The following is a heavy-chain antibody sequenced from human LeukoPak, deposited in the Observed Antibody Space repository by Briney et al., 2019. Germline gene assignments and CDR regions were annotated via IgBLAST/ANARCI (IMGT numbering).Heavy chain of an antibody. Sequence: PSETLSLTCAVYGGSFSGYYWSWIRQPPGKGLEWIGEINHSGSTNYNPSLKSRVTISVDTSKNQFSLKLSSVTAADTAVYYCARSPIVVVPAARYYYYYGMDVWGQGTTVTVSS. D-gene: IGHD2-2*01. V-gene: IGHV4-34*01. CDR2: INHSGST. J-gene: IGHJ6*02. CDR3: ARSPIVVVPAARYYYYYGMDV. CDR1: GGSFSGYY.